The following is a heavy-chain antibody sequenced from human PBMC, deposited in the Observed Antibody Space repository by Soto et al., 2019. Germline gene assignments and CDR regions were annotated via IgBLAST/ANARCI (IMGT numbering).Heavy chain of an antibody. CDR2: INHSGGT. Sequence: SETLSLTCAVYGGSFSAYYWSWIRQPPGKGLEWIGEINHSGGTSYNPSLKSRVTISVDTSKRQFSLKLTSVTAADRAVYYCARGSVDTVDGSGFYEYWGQGTTVTVYS. J-gene: IGHJ4*02. D-gene: IGHD3-22*01. CDR1: GGSFSAYY. CDR3: ARGSVDTVDGSGFYEY. V-gene: IGHV4-34*01.